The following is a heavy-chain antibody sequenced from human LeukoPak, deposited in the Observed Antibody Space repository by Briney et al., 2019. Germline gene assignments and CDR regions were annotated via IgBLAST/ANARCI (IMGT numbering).Heavy chain of an antibody. CDR3: ASLAVYDFWSGRTTYFDY. Sequence: ASVTVSLKASGYTFTIYYMHWVRQAPGQGLEWMGIINPSGGSTSYAQKFQGRVTMTRDTSTSTVYMELSSLRSEDTAVYYCASLAVYDFWSGRTTYFDYWGQGTLVTVSS. V-gene: IGHV1-46*01. J-gene: IGHJ4*02. CDR1: GYTFTIYY. CDR2: INPSGGST. D-gene: IGHD3-3*01.